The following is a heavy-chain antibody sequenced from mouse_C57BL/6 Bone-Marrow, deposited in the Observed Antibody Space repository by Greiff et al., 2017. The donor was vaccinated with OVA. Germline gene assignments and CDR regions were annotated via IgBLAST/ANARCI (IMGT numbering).Heavy chain of an antibody. CDR3: TTFDYDGDWYFDV. D-gene: IGHD2-4*01. CDR1: GFNIKDDY. Sequence: EVQLQQSGAELVRPGASVKLSCTASGFNIKDDYMPWVKQRPEQGLEWIGWIDPENGDTEYASKFQGKAPITAATSSNTAYLQLSSLTSEDTSVYYWTTFDYDGDWYFDVWGTGTTVTVSS. J-gene: IGHJ1*03. CDR2: IDPENGDT. V-gene: IGHV14-4*01.